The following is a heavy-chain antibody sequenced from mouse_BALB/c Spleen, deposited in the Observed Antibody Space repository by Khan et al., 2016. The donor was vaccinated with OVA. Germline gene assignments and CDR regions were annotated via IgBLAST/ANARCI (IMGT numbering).Heavy chain of an antibody. V-gene: IGHV3-2*02. Sequence: EVELQESGPGLVKPSQSLSLTCTVTGYSITSDYAWNWIRQFPGNKLEWMGYISYSGSTNYNPSIKSRISITRDTSKNQFFLQLNSVTTEDTATYYCARDGSRYNYAMDYWGQGTSFTVSS. CDR1: GYSITSDYA. J-gene: IGHJ4*01. CDR2: ISYSGST. D-gene: IGHD2-3*01. CDR3: ARDGSRYNYAMDY.